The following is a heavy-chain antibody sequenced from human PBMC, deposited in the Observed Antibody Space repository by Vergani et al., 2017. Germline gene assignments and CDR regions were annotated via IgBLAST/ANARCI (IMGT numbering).Heavy chain of an antibody. CDR1: GFTFSSYS. CDR3: AHPGATSGYHY. J-gene: IGHJ4*02. CDR2: ISSSSSTI. V-gene: IGHV3-48*01. D-gene: IGHD1-26*01. Sequence: EVQLVESGGGLVQPGGSLRLSCAASGFTFSSYSMNWVRQAPGKGLEWVSYISSSSSTIYYADSVKGRFTISRDNAKNSLYLQMNSLRAEDTAVYYCAHPGATSGYHYWGQGTLVTVSS.